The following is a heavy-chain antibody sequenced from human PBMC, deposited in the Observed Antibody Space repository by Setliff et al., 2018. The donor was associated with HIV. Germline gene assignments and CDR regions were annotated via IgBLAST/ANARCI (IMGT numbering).Heavy chain of an antibody. D-gene: IGHD6-6*01. J-gene: IGHJ4*02. Sequence: KPSETLSLTCSVYGDSIGSNTFYWGWLRQPPGKEPEWIGSINHSGNTYYYPSLKSRVTMSVDTSKNQFSLRLSSVTATDTAVYYCARHRASSSGFPLDFWGQGILVTVS. CDR3: ARHRASSSGFPLDF. CDR1: GDSIGSNTFY. CDR2: INHSGNT. V-gene: IGHV4-39*01.